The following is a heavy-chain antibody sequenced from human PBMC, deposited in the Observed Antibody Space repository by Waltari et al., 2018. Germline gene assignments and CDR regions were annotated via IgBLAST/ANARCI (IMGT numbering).Heavy chain of an antibody. V-gene: IGHV1-69*08. CDR1: GGTFSSYA. CDR3: ASYYYDSSGYHPFDY. D-gene: IGHD3-22*01. Sequence: QVQLVQSGAEVKKPGSSVKVSCKASGGTFSSYAISWVRQAPGQGLEWMGRVIPNFGTANYAQKFQGRVTITADKSTSTAYMELSSLRSEDTAVYYCASYYYDSSGYHPFDYWGQGTLVTVSS. J-gene: IGHJ4*02. CDR2: VIPNFGTA.